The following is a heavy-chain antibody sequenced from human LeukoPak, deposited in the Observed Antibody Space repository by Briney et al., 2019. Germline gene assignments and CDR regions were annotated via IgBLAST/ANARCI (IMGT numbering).Heavy chain of an antibody. D-gene: IGHD5-18*01. CDR1: RFTFSNYG. CDR3: AKDHSQNFDY. Sequence: PGGSLGLSCSASRFTFSNYGMHWVRQAPDKGLEWVAFLRRDGSDKYYADSVKGRFTISRDNSKNTVYLQMNSLRPEDTAVYYCAKDHSQNFDYWGQGTLVTVSS. CDR2: LRRDGSDK. V-gene: IGHV3-30*02. J-gene: IGHJ4*02.